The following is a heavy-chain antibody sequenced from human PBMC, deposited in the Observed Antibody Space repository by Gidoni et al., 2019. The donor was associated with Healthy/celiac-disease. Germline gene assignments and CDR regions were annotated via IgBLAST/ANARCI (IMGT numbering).Heavy chain of an antibody. CDR2: KSYDGSNK. V-gene: IGHV3-30*18. J-gene: IGHJ6*02. Sequence: QVQLVESGGGVVQPGRFLRLSCPASGFPFSSHGWQLRRQAPGKGLEWVAVKSYDGSNKYYADAVKGRFNISRDNYKNTLYLQMNRLRAEDTAVYYCAKVHCSGGSCKRFYYYYGMDVWGQGTTVTVSS. CDR1: GFPFSSHG. D-gene: IGHD2-15*01. CDR3: AKVHCSGGSCKRFYYYYGMDV.